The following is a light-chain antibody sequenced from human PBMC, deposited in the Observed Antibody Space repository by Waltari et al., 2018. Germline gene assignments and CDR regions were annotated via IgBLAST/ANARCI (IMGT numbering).Light chain of an antibody. J-gene: IGKJ1*01. CDR2: VAS. V-gene: IGKV1-16*01. CDR3: QQYDAYPWT. CDR1: QDIHSY. Sequence: DIQMTQSPSSLSASVGDRVTITCRASQDIHSYLAWYQLKPGKAPKSLIFVASSLQSGASSRFSGSESWTDFTLTISSLQPDDVATYYCQQYDAYPWTFGQGTKVEIK.